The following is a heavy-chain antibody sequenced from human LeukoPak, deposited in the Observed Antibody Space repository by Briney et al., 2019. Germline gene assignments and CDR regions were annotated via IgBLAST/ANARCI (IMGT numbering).Heavy chain of an antibody. D-gene: IGHD3-22*01. V-gene: IGHV5-51*01. J-gene: IGHJ4*02. Sequence: GESLKISCQGSGYRFTNYWIGWVRQMPGKGLEWMGIIYPDDSDTRYSPSFQGQVTISADKSTSTAYLQWSSLKASDTAMYYCARSPGTFYYDSSGYYSHWGQGTLVTVSS. CDR2: IYPDDSDT. CDR1: GYRFTNYW. CDR3: ARSPGTFYYDSSGYYSH.